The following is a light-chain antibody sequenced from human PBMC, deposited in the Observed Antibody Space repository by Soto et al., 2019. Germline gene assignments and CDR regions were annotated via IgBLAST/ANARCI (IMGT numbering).Light chain of an antibody. CDR3: RLHHDWPVN. CDR2: DAS. J-gene: IGKJ5*01. CDR1: QRVSSH. Sequence: EIVMTHSRSTQRGSGGEGSTGSCRASQRVSSHLAWYQHKPGQAPRLLFYDASTRATGIPARFSGSGSGTEMTHAFSRLMPADLPVYSCRLHHDWPVNFAQGTRLENK. V-gene: IGKV3-15*01.